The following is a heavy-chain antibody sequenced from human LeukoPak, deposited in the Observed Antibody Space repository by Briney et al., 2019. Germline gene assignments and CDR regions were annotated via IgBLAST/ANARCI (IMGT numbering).Heavy chain of an antibody. V-gene: IGHV3-66*04. CDR2: IYSGGST. Sequence: GGSLRLSCAASGFTVSSNYMSWVRQAPGKGLEWVSVIYSGGSTYYADSVKGRFTISRDNAKNSLYLQMNSLRAEDTAVYYCVRQHYFDYWGQGTLVTVSS. CDR3: VRQHYFDY. J-gene: IGHJ4*02. CDR1: GFTVSSNY.